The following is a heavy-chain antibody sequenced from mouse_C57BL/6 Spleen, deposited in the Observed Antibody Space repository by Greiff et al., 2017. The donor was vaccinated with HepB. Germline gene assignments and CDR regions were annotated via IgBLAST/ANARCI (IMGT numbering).Heavy chain of an antibody. CDR1: GYTFTDYY. V-gene: IGHV1-26*01. D-gene: IGHD2-5*01. Sequence: EVQLQQSGPELVKPGASVKISCKASGYTFTDYYMNWVKQSHGKSLEWIGDINPNNGGTSYNQKFKGKATLTVDKSSSTAYMELRSLTSEDSAVYYCARKSYYSNYPWFAYWGQGTLVTVSA. CDR2: INPNNGGT. CDR3: ARKSYYSNYPWFAY. J-gene: IGHJ3*01.